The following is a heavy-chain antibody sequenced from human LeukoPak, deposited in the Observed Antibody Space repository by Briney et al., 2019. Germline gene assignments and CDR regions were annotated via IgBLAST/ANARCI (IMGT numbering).Heavy chain of an antibody. V-gene: IGHV3-48*01. Sequence: GGSLRLSCAASGFTFSSYSMNWVRQAPGKGLEWVSYISSSSSTIYYADSVKGRFTISRDNAKNSLYLQMNSLRAEDTVVYYCARGRPGNYWGQGTLVTVSS. CDR1: GFTFSSYS. CDR2: ISSSSSTI. CDR3: ARGRPGNY. J-gene: IGHJ4*02.